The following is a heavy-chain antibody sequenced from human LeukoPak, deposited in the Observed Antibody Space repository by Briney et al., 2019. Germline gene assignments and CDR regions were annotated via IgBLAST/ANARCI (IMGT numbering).Heavy chain of an antibody. CDR1: GFTFSSYE. J-gene: IGHJ4*02. CDR3: ARVGYSYGTSFDY. Sequence: GGSLRLSCAASGFTFSSYEMNWVRQAPGKGLEWVSYIVGGGSTINYADSVKGRFTISRDNAKNSLFLQMNSLRAEDTAIYYCARVGYSYGTSFDYWGQGTLVTVSS. D-gene: IGHD5-18*01. V-gene: IGHV3-48*03. CDR2: IVGGGSTI.